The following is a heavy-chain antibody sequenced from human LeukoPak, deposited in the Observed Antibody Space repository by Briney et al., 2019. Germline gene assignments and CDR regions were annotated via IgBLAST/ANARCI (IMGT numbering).Heavy chain of an antibody. CDR3: AKAGGYYYFDY. Sequence: GGSLRLSCAASGFTFSRYAMSWVRQAPGKGLEWVSAISGSGGSTYYADSVKGRFTISRDNSKNTPYLQMNSLRAEDTAVYYCAKAGGYYYFDYWGQGTLVTVSS. D-gene: IGHD5-12*01. CDR2: ISGSGGST. J-gene: IGHJ4*02. CDR1: GFTFSRYA. V-gene: IGHV3-23*01.